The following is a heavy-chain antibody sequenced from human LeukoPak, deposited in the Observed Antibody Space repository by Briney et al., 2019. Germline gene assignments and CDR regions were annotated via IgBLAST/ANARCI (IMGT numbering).Heavy chain of an antibody. CDR3: AKFGRAFGGVIVIVGFDY. CDR1: GFTFNKYW. Sequence: GESLRLSCAASGFTFNKYWMTWVRQAPGKGLEWVANIKEDGTEKYYVDSVKGRFTVSRDNAKKSLYLEMNSLRAEDTAVYYCAKFGRAFGGVIVIVGFDYWGQGTLVTVSS. D-gene: IGHD3-16*02. V-gene: IGHV3-7*01. CDR2: IKEDGTEK. J-gene: IGHJ4*02.